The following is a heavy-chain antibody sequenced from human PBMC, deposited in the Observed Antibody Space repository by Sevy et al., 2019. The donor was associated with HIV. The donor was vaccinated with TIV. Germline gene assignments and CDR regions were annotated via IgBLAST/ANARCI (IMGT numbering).Heavy chain of an antibody. CDR1: GFTFSNAW. J-gene: IGHJ4*02. CDR3: TTDGGGYNYGYSFDY. D-gene: IGHD5-18*01. CDR2: IKSKTDDGTT. V-gene: IGHV3-15*07. Sequence: GGSLRLSCAASGFTFSNAWMNWVRQAPGKGLEWVGRIKSKTDDGTTDYAAPVKGRFTISRDDSKNTRYLQMNSLKTEDTAVYYCTTDGGGYNYGYSFDYWGQGTLVTVSS.